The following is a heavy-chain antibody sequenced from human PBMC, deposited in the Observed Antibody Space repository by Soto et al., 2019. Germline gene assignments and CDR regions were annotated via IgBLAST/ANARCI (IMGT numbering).Heavy chain of an antibody. V-gene: IGHV3-23*01. D-gene: IGHD3-9*01. Sequence: PGGSLRLSCAASGFTFSSYAMSWVRQAPGKGLEWVSAISGRGGTTYYADSVKGRSTISRDNSKNTLYLQINSLRAEDTAVYYCAKGGVILTGYPNYFDYWGQGTLVTVSS. CDR1: GFTFSSYA. CDR3: AKGGVILTGYPNYFDY. J-gene: IGHJ4*02. CDR2: ISGRGGTT.